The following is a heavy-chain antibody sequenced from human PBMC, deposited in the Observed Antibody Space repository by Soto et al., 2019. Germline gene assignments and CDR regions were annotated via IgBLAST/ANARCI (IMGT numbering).Heavy chain of an antibody. CDR2: ISAYNGNT. CDR3: ARVHLPPRTCQLVSETNYYYYYMDV. V-gene: IGHV1-18*01. CDR1: GCTFTSYG. J-gene: IGHJ6*03. Sequence: QVQLVQSGAEVKKPGASVKVSCKASGCTFTSYGISWVRQAPGQGLEWMGWISAYNGNTNYAQKLQGRVTMTTDTSTSTAYMELRSLRSDDTVVYYCARVHLPPRTCQLVSETNYYYYYMDVWGKGPTVTVSS. D-gene: IGHD6-13*01.